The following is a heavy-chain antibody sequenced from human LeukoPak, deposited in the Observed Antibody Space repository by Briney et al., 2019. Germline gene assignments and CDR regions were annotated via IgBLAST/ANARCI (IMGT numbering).Heavy chain of an antibody. CDR1: GYPISSGYY. D-gene: IGHD3-3*01. V-gene: IGHV4-38-2*02. CDR2: IYHSGST. Sequence: PSETLSLTCTVSGYPISSGYYWGWIRQPPGKGLEWIRSIYHSGSTYYNPSLKSRVTISVDTSKNQFSLKLSSVTAADTAVYYCARVPPYDFWSGYFGGLHYYYYYMDVWGKGTTVTVSS. J-gene: IGHJ6*03. CDR3: ARVPPYDFWSGYFGGLHYYYYYMDV.